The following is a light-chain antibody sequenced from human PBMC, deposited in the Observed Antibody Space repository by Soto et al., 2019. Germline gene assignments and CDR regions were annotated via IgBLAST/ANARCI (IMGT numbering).Light chain of an antibody. J-gene: IGLJ1*01. CDR2: EVS. Sequence: QSALTQPPSASGSPGQSVTISCTGTSSDVGGYSSVAWFQHHPGKAPKLMIYEVSKRPSGVPDRFSGSKSGNTASLTVSGLQAEDEADYYCISYAGSNNDVFGTGTKLTVL. V-gene: IGLV2-8*01. CDR3: ISYAGSNNDV. CDR1: SSDVGGYSS.